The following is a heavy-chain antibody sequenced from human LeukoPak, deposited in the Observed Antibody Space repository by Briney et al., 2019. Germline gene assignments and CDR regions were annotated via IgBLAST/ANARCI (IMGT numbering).Heavy chain of an antibody. D-gene: IGHD6-13*01. CDR3: ARSSWQHYYYYYYMDV. V-gene: IGHV4-39*07. CDR1: GGSISSSSYY. Sequence: PSETLSLTCTVSGGSISSSSYYWGWIRQPPGKGLEWIGSIYYSGSTYYNPSLKSRVTISVDTSKNQFSLKLSSVTAADTAVYYCARSSWQHYYYYYYMDVWGKGTTVTVSS. CDR2: IYYSGST. J-gene: IGHJ6*03.